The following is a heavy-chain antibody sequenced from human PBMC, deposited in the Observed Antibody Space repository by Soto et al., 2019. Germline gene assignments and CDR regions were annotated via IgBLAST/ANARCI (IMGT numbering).Heavy chain of an antibody. CDR2: TRNKANSYTT. CDR3: ARDLGGYQLLGMGYGMDV. CDR1: GFTFIDHY. J-gene: IGHJ6*02. Sequence: PGGSLRLSCAASGFTFIDHYMDWVLQAPWKGLEWVGRTRNKANSYTTEYAASVKGRFTISRDDSKNSLYLQMNSLKTEDTAVYYCARDLGGYQLLGMGYGMDVWGQGTTVTVSS. D-gene: IGHD2-2*01. V-gene: IGHV3-72*01.